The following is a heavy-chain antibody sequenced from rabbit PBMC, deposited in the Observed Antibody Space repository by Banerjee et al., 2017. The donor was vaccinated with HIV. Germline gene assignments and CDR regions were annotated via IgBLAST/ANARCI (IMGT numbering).Heavy chain of an antibody. CDR3: ARDRHADSLDFAL. J-gene: IGHJ4*01. V-gene: IGHV1S47*01. Sequence: QEQLVESGGGLVQPGGSLKLSCKASGFDFSSYGVSWVRQAPGKGLEWIGYIDPIFGSTYYASWVNGRFTISSHNAQNTLYLQLNSLTAADTATYFCARDRHADSLDFALWGPGTLVTVS. D-gene: IGHD4-2*01. CDR1: GFDFSSYG. CDR2: IDPIFGST.